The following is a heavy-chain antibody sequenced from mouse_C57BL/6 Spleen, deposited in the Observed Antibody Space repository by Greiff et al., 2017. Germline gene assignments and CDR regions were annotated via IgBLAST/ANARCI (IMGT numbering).Heavy chain of an antibody. CDR2: ISSGSSTI. Sequence: EVQLQQSGGGLVKPGGSLKLSCAASGFTFSDYGMHWVRQAPEKGLEWVAYISSGSSTIYYADTVKGRFTISRDNAKNTLYLQMTSLRSEDTAMYYCARHLLPAPFDYWGQGTTLTVSS. D-gene: IGHD1-1*01. J-gene: IGHJ2*01. V-gene: IGHV5-17*01. CDR1: GFTFSDYG. CDR3: ARHLLPAPFDY.